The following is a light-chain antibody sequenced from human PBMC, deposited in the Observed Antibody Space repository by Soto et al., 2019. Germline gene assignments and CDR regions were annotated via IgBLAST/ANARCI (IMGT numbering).Light chain of an antibody. J-gene: IGKJ5*01. CDR1: QSISSY. V-gene: IGKV1-39*01. CDR2: AAS. Sequence: DIQRTQSPSSLSASVGDRVTITCRASQSISSYLNWYQQKPGKAPKLLIYAASSLQSGVPSRFSGSGSGTDSTLTISSLQPEDSAIYFCQQTYDSPTFGQGTRLEIK. CDR3: QQTYDSPT.